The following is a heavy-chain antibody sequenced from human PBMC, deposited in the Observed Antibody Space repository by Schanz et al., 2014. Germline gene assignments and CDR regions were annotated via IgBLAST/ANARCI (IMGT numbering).Heavy chain of an antibody. V-gene: IGHV1-18*01. D-gene: IGHD5-12*01. J-gene: IGHJ4*02. CDR1: GYTFTRSG. CDR2: IGGSDGNT. Sequence: QVQLVQSGSELKKPGASVKVSCKASGYTFTRSGISWVRQAPGQGLEWMGWIGGSDGNTNFAQKFQGRVTFTADKSTSTAFLEVNSLRSEDTAVYYCARTGYDPSLTHWGQGTLVTVSS. CDR3: ARTGYDPSLTH.